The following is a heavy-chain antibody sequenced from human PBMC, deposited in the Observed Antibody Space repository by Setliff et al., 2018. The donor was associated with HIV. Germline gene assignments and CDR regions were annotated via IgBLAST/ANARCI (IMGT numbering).Heavy chain of an antibody. CDR3: AREWRGRYYYYMDV. V-gene: IGHV4-39*07. Sequence: SETLSLTCTVSGGSISSSSYYWGWIRQPPGKGLEWIGSISYSGNTYYHPSLQSRVTISLDMSKNQFSLKLTSMTAADTAVYYCAREWRGRYYYYMDVWGKGTTVTVSS. D-gene: IGHD3-10*01. J-gene: IGHJ6*03. CDR1: GGSISSSSYY. CDR2: ISYSGNT.